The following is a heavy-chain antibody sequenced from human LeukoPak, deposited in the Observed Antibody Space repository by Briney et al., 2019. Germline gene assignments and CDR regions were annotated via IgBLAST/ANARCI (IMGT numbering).Heavy chain of an antibody. J-gene: IGHJ4*02. Sequence: TGGSLRLSCAASGFTFSSYAMHWVRQAPGKGLEWVAVISYDGSNKYYADSVKGRFTISRDNSKNTLYLQMNSLRTEDTAVYYCATEQKENYDILTGYYNVGEGGFDYWGQGTLVTVSS. CDR1: GFTFSSYA. D-gene: IGHD3-9*01. V-gene: IGHV3-30*04. CDR3: ATEQKENYDILTGYYNVGEGGFDY. CDR2: ISYDGSNK.